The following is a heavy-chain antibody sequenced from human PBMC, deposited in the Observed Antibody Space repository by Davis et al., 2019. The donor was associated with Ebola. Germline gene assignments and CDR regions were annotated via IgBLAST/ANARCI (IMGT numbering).Heavy chain of an antibody. J-gene: IGHJ4*02. CDR3: ARYLRVTTAYFDY. CDR2: IFYTGST. D-gene: IGHD4-17*01. V-gene: IGHV4-39*01. Sequence: GSLSLTCTVSGCSISTTSYSWGWIRQPPGKGLEWIGSIFYTGSTFYNPSLKSRVSISVDTSKNQFSLKLSSVTAADTAVYYCARYLRVTTAYFDYWGQGTLVTVSS. CDR1: GCSISTTSYS.